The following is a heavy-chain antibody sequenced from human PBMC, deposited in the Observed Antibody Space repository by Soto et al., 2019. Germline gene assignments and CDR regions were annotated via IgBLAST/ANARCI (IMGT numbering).Heavy chain of an antibody. D-gene: IGHD4-17*01. J-gene: IGHJ2*01. CDR3: ATTVTTFSWYFDF. Sequence: QVKLVQSGAEVKKPGPSVKVSCKASEVTLGNYARNWVRLAPGHALKWGGGINPIIGIAHYAQDFRGRVTITADDSTSTTYMEVSSLRPDDTAVYYCATTVTTFSWYFDFWGRGTLVTVSS. V-gene: IGHV1-69*12. CDR1: EVTLGNYA. CDR2: INPIIGIA.